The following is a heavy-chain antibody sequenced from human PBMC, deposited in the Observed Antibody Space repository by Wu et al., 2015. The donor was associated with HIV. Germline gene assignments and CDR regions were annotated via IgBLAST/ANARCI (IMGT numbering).Heavy chain of an antibody. CDR1: GYNFSNYG. Sequence: QAQVVQSGAEVKKPGASVKVSCKASGYNFSNYGFSWVRQAPGQGLEWMGWIMTSNGNTKYAQKFQGRVTMTTDTSTSTAYMELRSLRFDDTAVYYCTRGARGMPKGAFEIWGQGTLVTVSS. CDR2: IMTSNGNT. J-gene: IGHJ3*02. V-gene: IGHV1-18*01. D-gene: IGHD3-16*01. CDR3: TRGARGMPKGAFEI.